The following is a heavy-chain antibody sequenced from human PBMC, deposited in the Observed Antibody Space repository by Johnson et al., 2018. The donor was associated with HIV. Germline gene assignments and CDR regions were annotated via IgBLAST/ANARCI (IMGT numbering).Heavy chain of an antibody. CDR3: ATDNVQYGLDI. V-gene: IGHV3-15*01. CDR1: GFTFTNVW. Sequence: VQLVESGGDLVKPGGSLRLSCTVSGFTFTNVWMSWVRQAPGKGLEWVGRFRGKTDGWTTDFASHVKGRFTIPRDGSKIPLYLQMNSLRTNDTAVYYCATDNVQYGLDIWGQGTMVTVSS. J-gene: IGHJ3*02. D-gene: IGHD2-8*01. CDR2: FRGKTDGWTT.